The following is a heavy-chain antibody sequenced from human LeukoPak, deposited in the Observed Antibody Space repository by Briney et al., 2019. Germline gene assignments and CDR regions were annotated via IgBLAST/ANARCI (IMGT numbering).Heavy chain of an antibody. CDR1: GGSISSYY. J-gene: IGHJ4*02. CDR2: IYYSGST. Sequence: SETLSLTCTVSGGSISSYYCSWIRQPPGKGLEWIGYIYYSGSTKYNPSLTSRVTISVDTSKNQFSLNLSSVTAADTAVYYCARGAAGTRDYWGQGTLVTVSS. D-gene: IGHD6-13*01. V-gene: IGHV4-59*01. CDR3: ARGAAGTRDY.